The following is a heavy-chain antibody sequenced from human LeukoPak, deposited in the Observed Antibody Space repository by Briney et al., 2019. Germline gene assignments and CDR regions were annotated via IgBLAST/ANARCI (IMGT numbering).Heavy chain of an antibody. V-gene: IGHV1-8*02. J-gene: IGHJ4*02. Sequence: GASVKVSCKASGYTFTSYGINWVRQATGQGLEWMGWTNPNSGNTGFAQKFQGRVTLTRNTSISTAYMELSSLRSEDTAVYYCARGRTMVRGIIRSPDYWGQGTLVTVSS. CDR3: ARGRTMVRGIIRSPDY. D-gene: IGHD3-10*01. CDR1: GYTFTSYG. CDR2: TNPNSGNT.